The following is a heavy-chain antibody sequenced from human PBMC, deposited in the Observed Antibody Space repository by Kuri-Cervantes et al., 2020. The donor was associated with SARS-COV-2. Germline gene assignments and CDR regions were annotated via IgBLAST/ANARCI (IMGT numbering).Heavy chain of an antibody. D-gene: IGHD2-2*02. CDR1: GYSFSSFG. CDR2: TSGGGYRT. V-gene: IGHV3-23*01. J-gene: IGHJ4*02. CDR3: AKSGLYTRNWNLFDH. Sequence: GGSMRLSCAASGYSFSSFGLSWVRQAPGKGLVWVSSTSGGGYRTYYADSVKGRFTIARDTCQKTLYLQMNSLGADDTDLYYCAKSGLYTRNWNLFDHWGQGTLVTVSS.